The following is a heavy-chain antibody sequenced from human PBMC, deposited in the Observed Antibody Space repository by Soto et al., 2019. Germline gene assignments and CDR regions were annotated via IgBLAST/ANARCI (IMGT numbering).Heavy chain of an antibody. Sequence: QVQLQESGPRLVSPSQTLSLTCTVSGGSISSAAYCWSWIRQSPDKGLEWIGPIYDGGTTYSSPSLKGRVTISADTSETQFSLKLSSVSAADTAVSYCARGPSGDKIDYWGQGIQVTVSS. J-gene: IGHJ4*02. CDR1: GGSISSAAYC. V-gene: IGHV4-30-4*01. CDR2: IYDGGTT. CDR3: ARGPSGDKIDY. D-gene: IGHD7-27*01.